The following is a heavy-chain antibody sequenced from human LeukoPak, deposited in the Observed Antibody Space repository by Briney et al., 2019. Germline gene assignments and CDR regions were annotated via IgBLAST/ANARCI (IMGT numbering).Heavy chain of an antibody. Sequence: SETLSLTCTVSGGSISSSGYFWGWIRQPPGKGLEWIGTIYYSGTTYYNSSLKSRVTMSVDTSKNQFSLKLSSVPAADTAVYYCARLLRQQLVDFWGQGTLVTVSS. V-gene: IGHV4-39*01. J-gene: IGHJ4*02. CDR3: ARLLRQQLVDF. CDR2: IYYSGTT. CDR1: GGSISSSGYF. D-gene: IGHD6-13*01.